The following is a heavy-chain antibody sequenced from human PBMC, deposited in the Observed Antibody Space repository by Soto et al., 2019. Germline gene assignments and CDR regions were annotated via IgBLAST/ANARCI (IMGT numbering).Heavy chain of an antibody. J-gene: IGHJ3*02. V-gene: IGHV4-31*03. Sequence: TLSVTCTVTGCSISSGGYFWSWIRQHPGKGLEWIGSIYYSGSTYCNPSLKSRITISVDTSKNQFSLKLSSVTAADTAVYYCARGVAIWGQGTMVT. CDR3: ARGVAI. D-gene: IGHD2-15*01. CDR2: IYYSGST. CDR1: GCSISSGGYF.